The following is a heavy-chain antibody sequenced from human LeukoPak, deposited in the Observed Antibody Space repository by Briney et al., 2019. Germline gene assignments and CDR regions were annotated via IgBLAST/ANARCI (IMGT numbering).Heavy chain of an antibody. Sequence: GASVKASCKASGYTFTGYYMHWVRQAPGQGLEWMGWINPNSGGTNYAQKFQGRVTMTRDTSISTAYMELSRLRSDDTAVYYCARTYYYDSSGYYPNFDYWGQGTLVTVSS. CDR1: GYTFTGYY. V-gene: IGHV1-2*02. D-gene: IGHD3-22*01. CDR3: ARTYYYDSSGYYPNFDY. CDR2: INPNSGGT. J-gene: IGHJ4*02.